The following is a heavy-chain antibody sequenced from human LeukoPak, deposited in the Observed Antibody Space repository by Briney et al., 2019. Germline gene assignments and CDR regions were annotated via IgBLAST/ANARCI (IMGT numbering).Heavy chain of an antibody. CDR1: GGSISSYY. Sequence: SETLSLTCTVSGGSISSYYWSWIRQPPGKGLVWIGYIYYSGSTNYNPSLKSRVTISVDTSKNQFSLKLSSVTAADTAVYYCARAPSMILRFSDSPYYMDVWGKGTTVTVSS. CDR2: IYYSGST. CDR3: ARAPSMILRFSDSPYYMDV. V-gene: IGHV4-59*01. J-gene: IGHJ6*03. D-gene: IGHD3-3*01.